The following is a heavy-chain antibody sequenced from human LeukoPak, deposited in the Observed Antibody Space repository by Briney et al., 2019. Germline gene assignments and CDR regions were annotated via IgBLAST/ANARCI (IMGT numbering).Heavy chain of an antibody. CDR3: AKDPPSYDMSSFDY. J-gene: IGHJ4*02. CDR1: GFTFRNYA. Sequence: PGGSVRLSCAASGFTFRNYAMSWVRQAPGKGLEWVSATSAIGSSTYYADSVKGRFTLSRHNSKNTLYLQENILLAQHTATYLVAKDPPSYDMSSFDYWGQGTLVTVSS. D-gene: IGHD3-9*01. V-gene: IGHV3-23*01. CDR2: TSAIGSST.